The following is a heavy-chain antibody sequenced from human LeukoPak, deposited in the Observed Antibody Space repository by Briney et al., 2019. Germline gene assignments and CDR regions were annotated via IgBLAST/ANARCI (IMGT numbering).Heavy chain of an antibody. CDR3: ARLPGPMNPRAFDI. Sequence: PGRSLRLSCAASGFTFSSYSMHWVRQAPGKGLEWVAVISSDGSNKYYADSVKGRFTISRDNSKNTLYLQMNSLRAEDTAVYYCARLPGPMNPRAFDIWGQGTMVTVSS. V-gene: IGHV3-30*03. CDR2: ISSDGSNK. D-gene: IGHD7-27*01. J-gene: IGHJ3*02. CDR1: GFTFSSYS.